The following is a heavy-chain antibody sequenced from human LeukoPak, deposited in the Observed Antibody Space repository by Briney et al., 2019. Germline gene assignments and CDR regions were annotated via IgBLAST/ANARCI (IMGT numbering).Heavy chain of an antibody. CDR3: AKDSDGLGLMRYYFDY. Sequence: GGSLRLSCAASGFTFDDYAMHWVRQAPGKGLEWVSGISWNSGSIGYADSVKGRFTISRDNAKNSLYLQMNSLRAEDTALYYCAKDSDGLGLMRYYFDYWGQGTLVTVSS. V-gene: IGHV3-9*01. D-gene: IGHD6-19*01. CDR2: ISWNSGSI. J-gene: IGHJ4*02. CDR1: GFTFDDYA.